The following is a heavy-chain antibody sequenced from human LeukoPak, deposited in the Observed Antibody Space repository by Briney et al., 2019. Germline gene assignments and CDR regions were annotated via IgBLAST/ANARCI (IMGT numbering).Heavy chain of an antibody. CDR3: ATYSSLNRREFQY. Sequence: PGGSLRLSCEGSGFTFSNYWMGWVRQAPGKGLQWVANIKADGSEKYYVDSVKGRFTISRDNAKNSLYLQMNSPRAEDTAVYYCATYSSLNRREFQYWGQGTLLTASS. V-gene: IGHV3-7*01. J-gene: IGHJ1*01. CDR2: IKADGSEK. CDR1: GFTFSNYW. D-gene: IGHD3-22*01.